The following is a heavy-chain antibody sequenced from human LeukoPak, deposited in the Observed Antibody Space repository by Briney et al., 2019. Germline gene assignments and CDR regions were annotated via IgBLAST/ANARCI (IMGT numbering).Heavy chain of an antibody. CDR2: ISHSGSTI. J-gene: IGHJ4*02. CDR1: GFTFSDYY. Sequence: PGGSLRLSCAASGFTFSDYYVSWIRQAPGKGLEWVSYISHSGSTIYYADSVKGRFTISRDNAKNSLYLQMNSLRAEDTAVYFCVWGNYRRFDFWGQGTLVTVSS. CDR3: VWGNYRRFDF. D-gene: IGHD3-16*02. V-gene: IGHV3-11*01.